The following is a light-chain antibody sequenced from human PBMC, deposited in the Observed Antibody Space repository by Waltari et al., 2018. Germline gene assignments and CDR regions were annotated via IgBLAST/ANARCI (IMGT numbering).Light chain of an antibody. CDR2: EGS. CDR1: SNDVGGYGY. Sequence: SALTQPASVSGSPGQSITISCTGPSNDVGGYGYVSWYQQYPCKAPKLIIDEGSYRTSGISTRFSGSKSVNTASLTISGLQADDEADYYCSSHTSTVPHVFGTGTRVTVV. CDR3: SSHTSTVPHV. V-gene: IGLV2-14*01. J-gene: IGLJ1*01.